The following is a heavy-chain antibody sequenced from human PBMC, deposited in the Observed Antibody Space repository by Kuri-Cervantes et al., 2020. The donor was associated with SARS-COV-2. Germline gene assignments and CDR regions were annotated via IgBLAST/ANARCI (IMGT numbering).Heavy chain of an antibody. CDR3: ARTRYSGSYRSHYYYYMNV. D-gene: IGHD1-26*01. CDR2: IIPIFNTA. V-gene: IGHV1-69*05. CDR1: GGTFSSYA. Sequence: SVKVSCKAPGGTFSSYAISWLRQAPGQGLEWMGGIIPIFNTATYVQKSEGRVTITTDGSTETGYMELSSLRSEDTAIFYCARTRYSGSYRSHYYYYMNVRGEGTTVTVSS. J-gene: IGHJ6*03.